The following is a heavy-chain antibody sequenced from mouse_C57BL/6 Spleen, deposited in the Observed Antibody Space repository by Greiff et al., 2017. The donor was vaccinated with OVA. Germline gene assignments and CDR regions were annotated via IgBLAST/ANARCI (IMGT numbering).Heavy chain of an antibody. J-gene: IGHJ1*03. D-gene: IGHD1-1*02. Sequence: VQLQQSGPELVKPGASVKISCKASGYSFTDYNMNWVKQSNGKSLEWIGVINPNYGTTSYNQKFKGKATLTVAPSSSTADMQHNSLSSEDAAGYYCARAWCYYGYFDVWGTGTTVTVSS. V-gene: IGHV1-39*01. CDR2: INPNYGTT. CDR3: ARAWCYYGYFDV. CDR1: GYSFTDYN.